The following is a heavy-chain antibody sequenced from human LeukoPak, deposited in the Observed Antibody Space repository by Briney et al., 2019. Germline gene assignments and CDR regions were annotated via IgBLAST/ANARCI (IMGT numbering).Heavy chain of an antibody. CDR3: ARALSRWIQLWLLGY. J-gene: IGHJ4*02. D-gene: IGHD5-18*01. CDR2: INPNSGGT. CDR1: GYTFTGYY. V-gene: IGHV1-2*02. Sequence: ASVKVSCKASGYTFTGYYMHWVRQAPGQGLEWMGWINPNSGGTNYAQKFQGRVTMTRDTSISTAYMELSRLRSDDTAVYYCARALSRWIQLWLLGYWGQGTLVTVSS.